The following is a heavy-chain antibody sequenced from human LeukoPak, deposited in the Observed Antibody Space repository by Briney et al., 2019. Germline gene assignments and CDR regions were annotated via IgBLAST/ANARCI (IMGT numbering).Heavy chain of an antibody. CDR3: ARALSRGYSGYDYGLGC. V-gene: IGHV1-18*01. J-gene: IGHJ4*02. CDR2: ISASNGNT. Sequence: GASVKVSCKASGYTFINYGVTWVRQAPGQGLEWMGWISASNGNTNYAQKLQGRVTMTTETSTSTAYMELRSLRSDDTAVYYCARALSRGYSGYDYGLGCWGQGTLVTVSS. CDR1: GYTFINYG. D-gene: IGHD5-12*01.